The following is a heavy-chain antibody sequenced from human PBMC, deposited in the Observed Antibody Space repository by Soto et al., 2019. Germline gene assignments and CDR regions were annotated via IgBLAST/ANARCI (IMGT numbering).Heavy chain of an antibody. CDR3: AREPYLIVGATYFDY. V-gene: IGHV4-61*01. CDR1: GGSVSSGSYY. Sequence: SETLSLTCTVSGGSVSSGSYYWSWIRQPPGKGLEWIGYIYYSGSTNYNPSLKSRVTISVDTFKNQFSLKLSSVTAADTAVYYCAREPYLIVGATYFDYWGQGTLVTVS. D-gene: IGHD1-26*01. CDR2: IYYSGST. J-gene: IGHJ4*02.